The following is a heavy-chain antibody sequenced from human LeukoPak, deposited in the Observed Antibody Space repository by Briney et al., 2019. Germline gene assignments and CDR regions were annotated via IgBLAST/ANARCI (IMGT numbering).Heavy chain of an antibody. J-gene: IGHJ5*02. CDR1: GYSFTSYW. CDR3: ARRDGSGSYRDYNWFDP. V-gene: IGHV5-51*01. D-gene: IGHD3-10*01. Sequence: GEALKISCKGSGYSFTSYWIGWVRQMPGKGLEWMGSIYPGDSDTRYSPSFQGQVTISADKSISTAYLQWSSLKASDTAMYYCARRDGSGSYRDYNWFDPWGQGTLVTVSS. CDR2: IYPGDSDT.